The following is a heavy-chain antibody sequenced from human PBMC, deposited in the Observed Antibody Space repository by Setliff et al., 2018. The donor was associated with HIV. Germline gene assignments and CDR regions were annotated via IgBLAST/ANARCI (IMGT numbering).Heavy chain of an antibody. CDR3: TTQGAAGGLDY. CDR1: GFTFSNAW. Sequence: GESLKISCAASGFTFSNAWMSWVRQAPGKGLEWVGRIKSKTDGGTTDYAAPVKGRFTISRDDSKNTLYLQMNSLKTEDTAVYYCTTQGAAGGLDYWGQGTLVTVSS. D-gene: IGHD2-15*01. J-gene: IGHJ4*02. V-gene: IGHV3-15*01. CDR2: IKSKTDGGTT.